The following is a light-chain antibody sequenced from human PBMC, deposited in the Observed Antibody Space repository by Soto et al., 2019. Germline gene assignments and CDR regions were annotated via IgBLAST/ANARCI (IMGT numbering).Light chain of an antibody. Sequence: LTQPASVSGSPGQSITISCTGTSSDVGGYNYVSWYQQNPGKAPKLMIYEVSNRPSGVSNRFSGSKSGNMASLTISGLQAEDEADYYCSSYTINRTYVFGTGTKV. CDR2: EVS. J-gene: IGLJ1*01. CDR1: SSDVGGYNY. V-gene: IGLV2-14*01. CDR3: SSYTINRTYV.